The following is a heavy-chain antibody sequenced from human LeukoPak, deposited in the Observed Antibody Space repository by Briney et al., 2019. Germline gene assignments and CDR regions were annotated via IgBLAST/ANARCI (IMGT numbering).Heavy chain of an antibody. Sequence: GGSLRLSCAASGLTFTNAWMSWVRQAPGEGLEWVSSISASGGSTSYADSERGRFIMSRDNSKNTLYLQMNSLRAEDTAVYYCAKSDDYGGNSGPDYWGQGTLVTVSS. D-gene: IGHD4-23*01. V-gene: IGHV3-23*01. CDR1: GLTFTNAW. CDR3: AKSDDYGGNSGPDY. CDR2: ISASGGST. J-gene: IGHJ4*02.